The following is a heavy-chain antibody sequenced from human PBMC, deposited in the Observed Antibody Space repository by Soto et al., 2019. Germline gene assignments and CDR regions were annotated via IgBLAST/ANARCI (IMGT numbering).Heavy chain of an antibody. V-gene: IGHV1-69*12. CDR3: ARGNHRWLQLWYFDL. CDR1: GGTFSNYP. J-gene: IGHJ2*01. Sequence: QVQLVQSGAEVKKPGSSVKVSCKASGGTFSNYPISWVRQAPGQGLEWMGGIIPIFGTVNYAQKFQGRVTIPADESTSTASMGLSSLTSEDTAVYYCARGNHRWLQLWYFDLWGRGTLVTVSS. CDR2: IIPIFGTV. D-gene: IGHD5-12*01.